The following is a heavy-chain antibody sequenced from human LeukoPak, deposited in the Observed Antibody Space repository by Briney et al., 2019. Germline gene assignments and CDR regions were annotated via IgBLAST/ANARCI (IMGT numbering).Heavy chain of an antibody. CDR3: ANGGGYCSSTSCVGDWFDP. CDR2: ISGSGGST. Sequence: GGSLRLSCAASGFTFSSYAMSWVRQAPGKGLEWVSAISGSGGSTYYADSVKGRFTISRDNSKNTLYLQMNSLRAEDTAVYYCANGGGYCSSTSCVGDWFDPWGQGTLVTVSS. CDR1: GFTFSSYA. J-gene: IGHJ5*02. D-gene: IGHD2-2*01. V-gene: IGHV3-23*01.